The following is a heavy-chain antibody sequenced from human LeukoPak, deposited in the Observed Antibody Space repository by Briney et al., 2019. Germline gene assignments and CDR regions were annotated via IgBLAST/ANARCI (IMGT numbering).Heavy chain of an antibody. CDR1: GGSCDDYY. V-gene: IGHV4-34*01. CDR2: IHPHGIF. CDR3: ARGSDRSNAGDL. D-gene: IGHD2-21*02. J-gene: IGHJ5*02. Sequence: SETLSLTCAVHGGSCDDYYCSWIRQPPGKGLEWIGEIHPHGIFYYNSSLTSRVTISIDTSKSQFSLRLTSVTAADTAFYYCARGSDRSNAGDLWGQGSLVIVSS.